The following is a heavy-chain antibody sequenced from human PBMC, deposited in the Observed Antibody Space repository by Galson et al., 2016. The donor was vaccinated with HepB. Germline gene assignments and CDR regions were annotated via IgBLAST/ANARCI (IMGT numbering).Heavy chain of an antibody. Sequence: SETLSLTCTVSGVSVDSYCWTWIRQPAGKRPEWIGRICHSGRALYNRSLKSRVAMSVDLSKNQFSVSLASVTAEDTAVYYCARLYWGLRACDIWGQGTMVTVSS. CDR1: GVSVDSYC. CDR2: ICHSGRA. J-gene: IGHJ3*02. D-gene: IGHD2-8*02. V-gene: IGHV4-4*07. CDR3: ARLYWGLRACDI.